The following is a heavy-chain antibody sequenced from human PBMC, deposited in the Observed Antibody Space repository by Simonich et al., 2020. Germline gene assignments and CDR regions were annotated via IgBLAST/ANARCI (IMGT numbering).Heavy chain of an antibody. D-gene: IGHD1-26*01. CDR3: ARDLRGSYYYYYYMDV. V-gene: IGHV1-2*02. Sequence: QVQLVQSGAEVKKPGASVKVSCKASGYTFTGYYMNGVRQAPGQGLELMGWINPNRGATNYEQKFQGRVTMTRDTSISTAYMELSRLRSDDTAVYYCARDLRGSYYYYYYMDVWGKGTTVTVSS. J-gene: IGHJ6*03. CDR2: INPNRGAT. CDR1: GYTFTGYY.